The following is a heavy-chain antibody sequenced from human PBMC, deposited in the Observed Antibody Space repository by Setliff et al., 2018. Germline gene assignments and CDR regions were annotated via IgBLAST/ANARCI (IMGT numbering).Heavy chain of an antibody. Sequence: ETLSLTCTVSGGSISSHYWSWIRQPPGKGLEWIGYISYTGRTNFTPSFKSRVTMSVDTSKSQFSLKLSSATAADTAVYYCAAVVATSLNYVDNWGQGTLVTVSS. CDR2: ISYTGRT. D-gene: IGHD5-12*01. CDR1: GGSISSHY. CDR3: AAVVATSLNYVDN. V-gene: IGHV4-59*11. J-gene: IGHJ4*02.